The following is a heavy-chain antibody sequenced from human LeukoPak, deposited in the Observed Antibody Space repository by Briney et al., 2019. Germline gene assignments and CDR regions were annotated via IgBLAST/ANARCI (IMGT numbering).Heavy chain of an antibody. J-gene: IGHJ4*02. CDR2: ISAYNGNT. D-gene: IGHD3-22*01. CDR3: ARDYYDSSGYYWDFDY. V-gene: IGHV1-18*01. CDR1: GYTFTSYG. Sequence: ASAKVSCKASGYTFTSYGISWVRQAPGQGLEWMGWISAYNGNTNYAQKLQGRVTMTTDTSTSTAYMELRSLRSDDTAVYYCARDYYDSSGYYWDFDYWGQGTLVTVSS.